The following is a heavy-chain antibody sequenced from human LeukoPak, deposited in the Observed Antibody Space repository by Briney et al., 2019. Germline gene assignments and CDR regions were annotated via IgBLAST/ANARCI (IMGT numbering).Heavy chain of an antibody. D-gene: IGHD3-10*01. Sequence: GESLKISCKGSGYSFTSYWISWVRQMPGKGLELIGIFYPGGSDTRYSTSFQGQVTISADKSISTAYLQWSSLQASDTVIYYCARLQPGREFVDYWGQGTLVTVSS. V-gene: IGHV5-51*01. J-gene: IGHJ4*02. CDR2: FYPGGSDT. CDR3: ARLQPGREFVDY. CDR1: GYSFTSYW.